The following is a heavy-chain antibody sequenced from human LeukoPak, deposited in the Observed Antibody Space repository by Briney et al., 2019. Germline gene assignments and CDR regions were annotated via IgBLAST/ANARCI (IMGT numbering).Heavy chain of an antibody. D-gene: IGHD3-10*01. CDR2: INSDGSST. Sequence: GGSLRLSCAASGFSFGSSWMDWVRQAPGKGLVWVSRINSDGSSTTYADSVKGRFTISRDNAKNTLYLQMNSLRAEDTAVYYCARDYGRSRDYGMDVWGQGTTVTVSS. CDR3: ARDYGRSRDYGMDV. V-gene: IGHV3-74*03. J-gene: IGHJ6*02. CDR1: GFSFGSSW.